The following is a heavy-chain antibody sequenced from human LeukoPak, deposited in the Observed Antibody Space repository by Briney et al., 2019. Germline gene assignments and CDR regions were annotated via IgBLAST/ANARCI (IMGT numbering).Heavy chain of an antibody. J-gene: IGHJ4*02. Sequence: GASVKVSCKASGYMFTDYYLHWVRQAPGQGLEWMGWIKPESGRTHYAQNFQGRVTMTRDTSISTAYMELSRLRSDDTAVYYCARTTMVRGVTPIGYWGQGTLVTVSS. CDR3: ARTTMVRGVTPIGY. CDR1: GYMFTDYY. CDR2: IKPESGRT. V-gene: IGHV1-2*02. D-gene: IGHD3-10*01.